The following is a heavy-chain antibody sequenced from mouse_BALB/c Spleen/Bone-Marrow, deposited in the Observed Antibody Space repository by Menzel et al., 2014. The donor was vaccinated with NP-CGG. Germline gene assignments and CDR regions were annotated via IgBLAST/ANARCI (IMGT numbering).Heavy chain of an antibody. CDR3: AKXXXXXXXXDX. CDR1: GYIFTSYV. CDR2: XNPYNAGT. J-gene: IGHJ2*01. Sequence: VSLQQSGPELVKPGASVKMSCKASGYIFTSYVMRWVKQKPGQGLEWIGYXNPYNAGTKYNEKFKGKATLTSDKSSSXXXMXXSSLTSKYPAVYYCAKXXXXXXXXDXWSXCTTLTISS. V-gene: IGHV1-14*01.